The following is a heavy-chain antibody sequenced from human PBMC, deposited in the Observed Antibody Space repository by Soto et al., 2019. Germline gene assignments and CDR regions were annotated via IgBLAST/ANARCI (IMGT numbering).Heavy chain of an antibody. J-gene: IGHJ3*02. CDR3: ARHPSASGDAFDI. D-gene: IGHD6-13*01. V-gene: IGHV4-59*08. CDR2: IFYTGST. CDR1: GGSISRYY. Sequence: SETLSFTCTVSGGSISRYYWSWIRQPPGKGLESIGYIFYTGSTNYNPSLKSRVTISVDASNNQVSLKLASVTAADSAVYYCARHPSASGDAFDIWGQGTMVTVSS.